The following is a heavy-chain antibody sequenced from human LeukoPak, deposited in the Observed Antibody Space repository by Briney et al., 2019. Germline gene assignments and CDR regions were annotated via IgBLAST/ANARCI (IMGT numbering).Heavy chain of an antibody. D-gene: IGHD5-12*01. V-gene: IGHV4-39*07. Sequence: SETLSLTCTVSGGSISSSSYYWGWIRQPPGKGLEWIGSIYYSGSTYYNPSLKSRVTISVDTSKNQFSLKLSSVTAADTAVYYCARDRWGGYDLYYFDYWGQGTLVTVSS. CDR3: ARDRWGGYDLYYFDY. J-gene: IGHJ4*02. CDR2: IYYSGST. CDR1: GGSISSSSYY.